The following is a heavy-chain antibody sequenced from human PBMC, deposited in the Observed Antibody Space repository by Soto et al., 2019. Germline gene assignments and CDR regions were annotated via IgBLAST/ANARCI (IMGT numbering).Heavy chain of an antibody. Sequence: QVQLEQSGAEVKKPESSVRVSCKASGGTFRSDAFTWVRQAPGQGLEWVGGIIPIFGKATYAQKFQDRVKFTADESTTTTYMELSSLRSEATATYYCARGVTCGTYDSWGPGTLVTVSA. CDR3: ARGVTCGTYDS. V-gene: IGHV1-69*01. D-gene: IGHD1-26*01. CDR1: GGTFRSDA. J-gene: IGHJ5*01. CDR2: IIPIFGKA.